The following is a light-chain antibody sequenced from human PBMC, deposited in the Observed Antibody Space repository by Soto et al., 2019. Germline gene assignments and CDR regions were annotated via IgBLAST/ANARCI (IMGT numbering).Light chain of an antibody. CDR2: AAS. J-gene: IGKJ1*01. CDR3: QQGFSLPWT. CDR1: QDIQNY. V-gene: IGKV1-39*01. Sequence: DIQVTQSPSSLSASVGDRVTITCRARQDIQNYVNWYQGKPGTAPRLLIYAASNLQSVVPSRFSASGSGTDFALNISSLQPDDFGTYYCQQGFSLPWTLGQGTKVDIK.